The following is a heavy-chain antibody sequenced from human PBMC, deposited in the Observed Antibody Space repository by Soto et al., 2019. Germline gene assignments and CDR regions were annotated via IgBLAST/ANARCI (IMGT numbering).Heavy chain of an antibody. CDR3: AREEVERQQLGFDP. CDR2: FYHSGST. Sequence: PSETLSLTCAVSGGSISSSGYSWSWIRQPPGKGLEWIGYFYHSGSTYYNPSLKSRVTISVDRSKSQFSLKLTSVTAADTAAYYCAREEVERQQLGFDPWGQGTLVTVSS. V-gene: IGHV4-30-2*01. CDR1: GGSISSSGYS. D-gene: IGHD6-13*01. J-gene: IGHJ5*02.